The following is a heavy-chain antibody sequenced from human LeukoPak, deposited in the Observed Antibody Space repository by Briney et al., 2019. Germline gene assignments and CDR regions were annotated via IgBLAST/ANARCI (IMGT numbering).Heavy chain of an antibody. D-gene: IGHD6-13*01. CDR3: AKAGGSSWDLFDY. CDR1: GFTFSSYG. CDR2: IRNDGSHK. Sequence: GGSLRLSCAASGFTFSSYGMHWVRQGPGKGLEWVAFIRNDGSHKYYADSVKGRFTISRDNSKNTLYLQMNSLRADDTAVYYCAKAGGSSWDLFDYWGQGTLVTVSS. V-gene: IGHV3-30*02. J-gene: IGHJ4*02.